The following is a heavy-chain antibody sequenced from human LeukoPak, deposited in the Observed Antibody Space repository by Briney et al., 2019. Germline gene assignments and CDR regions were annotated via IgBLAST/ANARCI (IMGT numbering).Heavy chain of an antibody. Sequence: GGSLRLSCAASGFTLSSYAMSWVRQAPGKGLEWVSAISDTGNTYHADSVKGRFTISRDSSKNTLFLQMNRLSPEDAAVYYCAKAPVTTCRGAFCYPFDYWGLGTLVTVSS. D-gene: IGHD2-15*01. V-gene: IGHV3-23*01. CDR2: ISDTGNT. J-gene: IGHJ4*02. CDR1: GFTLSSYA. CDR3: AKAPVTTCRGAFCYPFDY.